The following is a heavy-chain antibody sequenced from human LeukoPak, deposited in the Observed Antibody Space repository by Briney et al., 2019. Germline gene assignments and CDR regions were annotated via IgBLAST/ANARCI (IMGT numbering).Heavy chain of an antibody. J-gene: IGHJ6*02. V-gene: IGHV4-59*08. D-gene: IGHD1-26*01. Sequence: PSETLSLTCTVSGGSIISYYWSWIRQPPGKGLEWIGHIYYSGSTTYSPSLKSRVTISVDTSKNQFSLKLSSVTAADTAVYYCARQGRGSSASMDVWGQGTTVTVSS. CDR1: GGSIISYY. CDR3: ARQGRGSSASMDV. CDR2: IYYSGST.